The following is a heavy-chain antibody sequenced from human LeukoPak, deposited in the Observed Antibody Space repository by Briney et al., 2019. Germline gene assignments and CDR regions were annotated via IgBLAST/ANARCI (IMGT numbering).Heavy chain of an antibody. D-gene: IGHD2-21*02. Sequence: PGVSLRLSCAASGYTFSNAWMSWVRQAPGKGLEWVGRIKSKTDGGTTDYAAPVKGRFTISRDDSKNTLYLQMNSLKTEDTAVYYCTTDRSIVVVTYTDYWGQGTLVTVSS. CDR3: TTDRSIVVVTYTDY. CDR1: GYTFSNAW. V-gene: IGHV3-15*01. CDR2: IKSKTDGGTT. J-gene: IGHJ4*02.